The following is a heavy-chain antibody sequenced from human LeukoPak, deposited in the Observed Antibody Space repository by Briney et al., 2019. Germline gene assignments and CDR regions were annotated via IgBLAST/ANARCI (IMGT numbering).Heavy chain of an antibody. CDR1: GGTFSSYA. Sequence: ASVKVSCKASGGTFSSYAISWVRQAPGQGLEWMGGIIPIFGTANYAQKFQGRVTITADESPSTAYMELSSLRSEDTAVYYCAREGTYCSSTSCYYYYYMDVWGKGTTVTVSS. D-gene: IGHD2-2*01. CDR2: IIPIFGTA. CDR3: AREGTYCSSTSCYYYYYMDV. J-gene: IGHJ6*03. V-gene: IGHV1-69*13.